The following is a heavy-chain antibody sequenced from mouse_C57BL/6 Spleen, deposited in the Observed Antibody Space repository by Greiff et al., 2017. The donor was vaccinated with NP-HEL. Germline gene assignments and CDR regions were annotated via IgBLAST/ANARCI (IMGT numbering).Heavy chain of an antibody. CDR1: GYTFTSYW. Sequence: QVQLQQPGAELVMPGASVKLSCKASGYTFTSYWMHWVKQRPGQGLEWIGEIDPSDSYTNYNQKFKGKSTLTVDKSSSTAYMQLSSLTSEDSAVYYCARSYYDDDVAAYWGQGTLVTVSA. CDR3: ARSYYDDDVAAY. J-gene: IGHJ3*01. V-gene: IGHV1-69*01. D-gene: IGHD2-4*01. CDR2: IDPSDSYT.